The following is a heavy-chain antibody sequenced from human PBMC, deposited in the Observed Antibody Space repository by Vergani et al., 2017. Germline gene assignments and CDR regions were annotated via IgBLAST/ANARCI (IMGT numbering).Heavy chain of an antibody. Sequence: QVQLQESGPGLVKPSETLSLTCTVSGGSISSYYWSWIRQPPGKGLEWIGYIYYSGSTNYNPSLKSRVTISVDTSKNQFSLKLSSVTAADTAVYYCARESPSGYDFGGWFDPWGQGTLVTVSS. D-gene: IGHD5-12*01. CDR3: ARESPSGYDFGGWFDP. CDR1: GGSISSYY. CDR2: IYYSGST. V-gene: IGHV4-59*01. J-gene: IGHJ5*02.